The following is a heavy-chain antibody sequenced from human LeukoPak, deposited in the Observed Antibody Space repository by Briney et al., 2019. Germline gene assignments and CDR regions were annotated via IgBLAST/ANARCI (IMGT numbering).Heavy chain of an antibody. J-gene: IGHJ4*02. CDR2: IYTSGST. V-gene: IGHV4-4*07. Sequence: PSETLSLTCTVSGGSVSSYYWSWLRQPAGKGLEWIGRIYTSGSTNYNPSLKSRVTMSVDTSKNQFSLKLSSVTAADTAVYYCARERVSRITIFGVVSPFDYWGQGTLVTASS. CDR3: ARERVSRITIFGVVSPFDY. CDR1: GGSVSSYY. D-gene: IGHD3-3*01.